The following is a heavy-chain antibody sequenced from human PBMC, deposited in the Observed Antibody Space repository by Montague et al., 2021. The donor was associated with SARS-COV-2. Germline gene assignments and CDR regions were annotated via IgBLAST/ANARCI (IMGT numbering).Heavy chain of an antibody. CDR1: GGSFSGYY. CDR2: INHSGST. J-gene: IGHJ5*02. D-gene: IGHD3-22*01. Sequence: SETLSLTRAVYGGSFSGYYWSWIRQPRGKGLEWIGEINHSGSTNXNPSLKSRVTISVDTSKNQFSLKLSSVTAADTAVYYCARGPRITMIVVVITDIWFDPWGQGTLVTVSS. V-gene: IGHV4-34*01. CDR3: ARGPRITMIVVVITDIWFDP.